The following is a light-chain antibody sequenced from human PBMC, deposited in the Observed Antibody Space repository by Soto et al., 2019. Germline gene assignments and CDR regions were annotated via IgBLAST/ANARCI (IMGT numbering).Light chain of an antibody. CDR2: LAS. CDR1: QTISNY. CDR3: QQSYGPPIT. V-gene: IGKV1-39*01. Sequence: DIQMTQSPSSLSAFVGDRVTITCRASQTISNYLNWYQQRPGKAPKLLIYLASSLQSGVPSRFGGSGSGTDFTLPINSLQPEDSATYYCQQSYGPPITFGQGTRL. J-gene: IGKJ5*01.